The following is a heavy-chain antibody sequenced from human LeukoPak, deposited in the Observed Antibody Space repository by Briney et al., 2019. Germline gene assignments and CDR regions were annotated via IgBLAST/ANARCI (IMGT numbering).Heavy chain of an antibody. CDR3: ARSVVADV. V-gene: IGHV3-48*01. J-gene: IGHJ6*02. CDR2: ISSSSSTI. CDR1: GFTFSSYS. D-gene: IGHD2-15*01. Sequence: PGGSLRLSCAASGFTFSSYSMNWVRQAPGKGLEWVSYISSSSSTIYYADSVKGRFTISRDNAKNSLYLQMNSLRAEDTAVYYCARSVVADVWGQGTTVTVSS.